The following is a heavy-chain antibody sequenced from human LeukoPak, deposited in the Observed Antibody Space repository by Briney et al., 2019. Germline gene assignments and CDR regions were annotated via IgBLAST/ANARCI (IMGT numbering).Heavy chain of an antibody. CDR2: IRYDGSNK. J-gene: IGHJ4*02. V-gene: IGHV3-30*02. Sequence: GGSLRLSCAASGFTFSSYSMNWVRQAPGKGLEWVAFIRYDGSNKYYADSVKGRFTISRDNSKNTLYLQMNSLRAEDTAVYYCAKWSSVLHYYDSSLHFDYWGQGTLVTVSS. CDR1: GFTFSSYS. CDR3: AKWSSVLHYYDSSLHFDY. D-gene: IGHD3-22*01.